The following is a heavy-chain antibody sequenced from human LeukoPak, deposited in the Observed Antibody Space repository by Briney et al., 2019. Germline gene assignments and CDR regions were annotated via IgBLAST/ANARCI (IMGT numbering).Heavy chain of an antibody. CDR3: ARAQTYYYDSSGYYGTYYFDY. Sequence: SVKVSCKASGGTFSSYAISWVRQAPGQGLEWMGGIIPIFGTANYAQKFQGRVTITTDESTSTAYMELSSLRSEDTAVYYCARAQTYYYDSSGYYGTYYFDYWGRGTLVTVSS. V-gene: IGHV1-69*05. D-gene: IGHD3-22*01. CDR2: IIPIFGTA. CDR1: GGTFSSYA. J-gene: IGHJ4*02.